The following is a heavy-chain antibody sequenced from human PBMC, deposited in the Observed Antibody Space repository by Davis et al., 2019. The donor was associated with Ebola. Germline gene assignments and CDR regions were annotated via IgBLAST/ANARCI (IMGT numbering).Heavy chain of an antibody. CDR2: IYSGGST. D-gene: IGHD2-2*01. CDR1: GFSVSANY. CDR3: AREGKYRDESRTFDY. V-gene: IGHV3-53*01. J-gene: IGHJ4*02. Sequence: GESLKISCAASGFSVSANYMNWVRQAPGKGLEWVSVIYSGGSTYYADSVKGRFTISRDNSKNTLYLQMNSLRAEDTAVYYCAREGKYRDESRTFDYWGQGTLVTVSS.